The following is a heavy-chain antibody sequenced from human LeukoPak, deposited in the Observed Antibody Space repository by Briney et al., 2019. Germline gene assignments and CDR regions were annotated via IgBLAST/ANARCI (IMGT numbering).Heavy chain of an antibody. Sequence: ASVKVSCKASGYTFTSYGISWVRQAPGQGLEWMGWISAYNGNTNYAQKLQGRVTMTTDTSTNTAYMELRSLRSDDTAVYYCARDWPLRYCSSTSCYFDYWGQGTLVTVSS. CDR3: ARDWPLRYCSSTSCYFDY. D-gene: IGHD2-2*01. V-gene: IGHV1-18*01. CDR1: GYTFTSYG. J-gene: IGHJ4*02. CDR2: ISAYNGNT.